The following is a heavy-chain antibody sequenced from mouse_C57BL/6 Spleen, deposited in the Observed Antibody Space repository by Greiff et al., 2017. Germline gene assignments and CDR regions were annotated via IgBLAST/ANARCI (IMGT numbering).Heavy chain of an antibody. CDR2: INPYNGGT. Sequence: EVQLQESGPVLVKPGASVKMSCKASGYTFTDYYMNWVKQSHGKSLEWIGAINPYNGGTSYNQKFKGKATLTVDKSSSTAYMELNSLTSEDSAVYYCARDGYYAMDYWGQGTSVTVSS. CDR3: ARDGYYAMDY. CDR1: GYTFTDYY. J-gene: IGHJ4*01. V-gene: IGHV1-19*01.